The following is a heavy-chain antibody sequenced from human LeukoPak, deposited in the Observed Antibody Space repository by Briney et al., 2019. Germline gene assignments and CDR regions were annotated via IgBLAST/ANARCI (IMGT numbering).Heavy chain of an antibody. CDR3: ARGGYYGSGNDFRFDP. J-gene: IGHJ5*02. Sequence: SETLSLTCTVPGYSISSGYYWGWIRQPPGKGLEWIGSIYHSGSTYYNPSLKSRVTISVDTSKNQFSLKLTSVTAADTAVYFCARGGYYGSGNDFRFDPWGQGTLVTVSS. CDR1: GYSISSGYY. D-gene: IGHD3-10*01. CDR2: IYHSGST. V-gene: IGHV4-38-2*02.